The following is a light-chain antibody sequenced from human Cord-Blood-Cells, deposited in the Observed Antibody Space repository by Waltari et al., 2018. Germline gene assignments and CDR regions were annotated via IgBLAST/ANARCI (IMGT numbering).Light chain of an antibody. CDR2: WAS. V-gene: IGKV4-1*01. J-gene: IGKJ1*01. CDR3: QQYYSTPWA. CDR1: QSVLYSSNNENS. Sequence: DIVMTQSPDSLAVSLDGRAPINCRSSQSVLYSSNNENSVSWYQQKHGQPPKLLRYWASTLESGVPDRFTGSGSGTDFSLTISGLQAEDVAVSYCQQYYSTPWAFGQGTKVEIK.